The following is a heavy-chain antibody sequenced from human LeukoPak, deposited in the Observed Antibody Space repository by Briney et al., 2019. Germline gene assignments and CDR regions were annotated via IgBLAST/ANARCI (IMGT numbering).Heavy chain of an antibody. Sequence: SETLSLTCTVFGASIRDHYWSWIRQPVGKRPEWIGRIYTDGTTHYNPSLESRVTISRDKSKNQFSVRLTSVTAADTAVYSCAGDMNRNGFYHGFEYWSRGTLVTVSS. CDR3: AGDMNRNGFYHGFEY. CDR1: GASIRDHY. CDR2: IYTDGTT. J-gene: IGHJ4*02. D-gene: IGHD2-8*01. V-gene: IGHV4-4*07.